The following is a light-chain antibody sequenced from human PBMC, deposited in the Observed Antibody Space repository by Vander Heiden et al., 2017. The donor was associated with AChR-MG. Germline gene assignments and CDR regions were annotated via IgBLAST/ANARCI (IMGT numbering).Light chain of an antibody. CDR2: GNS. Sequence: QSVLTQPPSVSGAPGQRVTISCTGSSSNIGAGHDVHWYQQLPGTAPKLLIYGNSNRPSGVPDRFSGSKSGTSASLAITGRQAEDEADYYCQSYDSSLRVVFGGGTKLTVL. J-gene: IGLJ2*01. V-gene: IGLV1-40*01. CDR1: SSNIGAGHD. CDR3: QSYDSSLRVV.